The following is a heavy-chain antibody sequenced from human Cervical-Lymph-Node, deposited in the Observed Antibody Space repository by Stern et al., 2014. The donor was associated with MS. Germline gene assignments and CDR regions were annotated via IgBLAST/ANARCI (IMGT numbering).Heavy chain of an antibody. D-gene: IGHD1-14*01. CDR3: ARDKEQNLIHWFDP. CDR1: GFTLNTYA. CDR2: LSYDAITT. J-gene: IGHJ5*02. Sequence: VQLVESGGGVAQPGRSLRLSCAASGFTLNTYAMHWVRQDPGEGLEWGALLSYDAITTYYADSVKVRFTISSDSSKNTLYLQMNSLRDEDTAVYYCARDKEQNLIHWFDPWGQGTPVIVSS. V-gene: IGHV3-30-3*01.